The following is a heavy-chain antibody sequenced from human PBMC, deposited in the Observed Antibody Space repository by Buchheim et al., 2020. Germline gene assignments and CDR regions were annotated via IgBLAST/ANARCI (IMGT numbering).Heavy chain of an antibody. CDR3: AKENSPRSSNGWPFDY. J-gene: IGHJ4*02. CDR1: GFTFSNYG. D-gene: IGHD6-19*01. Sequence: QVQLVESGGGVVQPGRSLRLSCAASGFTFSNYGMHWVRQAPGKGLEWVAVISYEGSVQYYADSMKGRFTISRDNSQHTLYLQMNSLRPEDTAVYYCAKENSPRSSNGWPFDYWGQGTL. V-gene: IGHV3-30*18. CDR2: ISYEGSVQ.